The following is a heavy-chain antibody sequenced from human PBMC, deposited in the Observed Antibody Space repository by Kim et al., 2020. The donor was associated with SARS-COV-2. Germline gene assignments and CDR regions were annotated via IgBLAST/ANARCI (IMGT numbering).Heavy chain of an antibody. CDR1: GFTFSSYW. Sequence: GGSLRLSCAASGFTFSSYWMSWVRQAPGKGLEWVANIKQDGSEKYYVDSVKGRFTISRDNAKNSLYLQMNSLRAEDTAVYYCARERSEVLWFGEYQHGFDYWGQGTLVTVSS. V-gene: IGHV3-7*03. CDR2: IKQDGSEK. D-gene: IGHD3-10*01. J-gene: IGHJ4*02. CDR3: ARERSEVLWFGEYQHGFDY.